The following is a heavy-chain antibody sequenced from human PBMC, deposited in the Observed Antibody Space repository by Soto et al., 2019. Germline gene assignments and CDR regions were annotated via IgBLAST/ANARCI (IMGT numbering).Heavy chain of an antibody. V-gene: IGHV3-21*06. Sequence: ETLSLTCTVSGGSVSSESHYWSWIRQTPGKGLEWISSITSKSGQTYYAESVKGRFTISRDNAKNSLYLEMNSLGAGDTAGYYCARDLLAGQELVIPWFEPWGRGTLVTVSS. CDR2: ITSKSGQT. CDR3: ARDLLAGQELVIPWFEP. D-gene: IGHD3-16*02. CDR1: GGSVSSESHY. J-gene: IGHJ5*02.